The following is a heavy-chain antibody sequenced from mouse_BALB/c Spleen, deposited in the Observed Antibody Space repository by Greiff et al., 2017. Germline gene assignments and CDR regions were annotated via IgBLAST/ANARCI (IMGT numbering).Heavy chain of an antibody. D-gene: IGHD1-2*01. CDR2: ISSGGSYT. Sequence: EVQRVESGGDLVKPGGSLKLSCAASGFTFSSYGMSWVRQTPDKRLEWVATISSGGSYTYYPDSVKGRFTISRDNAKNTLYLQMSSLKSEDTAMYYCARSITTATMDYWGQGTSVTVSS. J-gene: IGHJ4*01. CDR3: ARSITTATMDY. CDR1: GFTFSSYG. V-gene: IGHV5-6*01.